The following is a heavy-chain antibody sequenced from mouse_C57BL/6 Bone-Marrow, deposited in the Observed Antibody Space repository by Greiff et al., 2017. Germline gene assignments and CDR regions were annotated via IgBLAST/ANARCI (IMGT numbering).Heavy chain of an antibody. Sequence: EVKLVESGGGLVQPGGSLKLSCAASGFTFSDYYMYWVRQTPEKRLEWVAYISNGGGSTYYPDTVKGRFTLSRDNAKNTLYLQMSRLQSEDTAMYYCARGLTYDYDGGYAMDYWGQGTSVTVSS. CDR2: ISNGGGST. V-gene: IGHV5-12*01. CDR1: GFTFSDYY. J-gene: IGHJ4*01. D-gene: IGHD2-4*01. CDR3: ARGLTYDYDGGYAMDY.